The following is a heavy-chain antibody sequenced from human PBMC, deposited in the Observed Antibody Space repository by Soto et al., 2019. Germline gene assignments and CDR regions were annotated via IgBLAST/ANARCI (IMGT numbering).Heavy chain of an antibody. CDR2: INPSGGST. CDR1: GYTFTSYY. Sequence: QVQLVQSGAEVKKPGASVKVSCKASGYTFTSYYMHWVRQAPGQGLEWMGIINPSGGSTSYAQKCQGRVXXTXDXXTSTVYMELSSLRSEDTALYYCARGLGYSYGCFDYWGQGTLVTVSS. J-gene: IGHJ4*02. CDR3: ARGLGYSYGCFDY. V-gene: IGHV1-46*01. D-gene: IGHD5-18*01.